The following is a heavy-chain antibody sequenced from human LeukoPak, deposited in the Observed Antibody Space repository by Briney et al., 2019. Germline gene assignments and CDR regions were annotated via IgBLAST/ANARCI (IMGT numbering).Heavy chain of an antibody. CDR2: IIPIFGTA. V-gene: IGHV1-69*13. D-gene: IGHD2-2*02. CDR3: ARSPRGYCSSTSCYRRDWFDP. J-gene: IGHJ5*02. CDR1: GGTFSSYA. Sequence: ASVKVPCKASGGTFSSYAISWVRQAPGQGLEWMGGIIPIFGTANYAQKFQGRVTITADESTSTAYMELSSLRSEDTAVYYCARSPRGYCSSTSCYRRDWFDPWGQGTLVTVSS.